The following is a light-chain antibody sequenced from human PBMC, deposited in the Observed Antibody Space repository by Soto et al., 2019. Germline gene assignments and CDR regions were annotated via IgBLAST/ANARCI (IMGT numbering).Light chain of an antibody. Sequence: EIVLTQSPATLSLSPGEGATLSCRASQSVSGYLAWYQHKPGQAPRLLIYDASNRATDIPARFSGSGSGTDFTLTISSLEPEDFAVYYCQQRANWPRTFGGGTTVEIK. V-gene: IGKV3-11*01. CDR1: QSVSGY. CDR3: QQRANWPRT. CDR2: DAS. J-gene: IGKJ4*01.